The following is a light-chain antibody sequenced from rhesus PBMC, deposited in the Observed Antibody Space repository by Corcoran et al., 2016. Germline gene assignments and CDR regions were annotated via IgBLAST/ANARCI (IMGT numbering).Light chain of an antibody. CDR1: QSVNNR. V-gene: IGKV3-42*03. CDR2: GAS. Sequence: EIVLTQSPATLSLSPGERAILSCRASQSVNNRLVWYQQRPEQAPRLLIYGASSRATCIPDRFSGSGSGTDFTLTISSLEAEDFALYYCQQYNNWPYSFGQGTKVEIK. J-gene: IGKJ2*01. CDR3: QQYNNWPYS.